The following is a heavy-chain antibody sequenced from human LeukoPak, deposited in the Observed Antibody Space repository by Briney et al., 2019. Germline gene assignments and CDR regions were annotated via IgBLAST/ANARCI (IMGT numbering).Heavy chain of an antibody. CDR1: GFTFSSYS. CDR2: ISSSSSTI. D-gene: IGHD5-18*01. Sequence: PGGSLRLSCAASGFTFSSYSMNWVRQAPGKGLEWVSYISSSSSTIFYADSVKGRFTISRDNAKNSLYLQMNSLRAEDTAVYYCASSATAMVTFGYWGQGTLVTVSS. J-gene: IGHJ4*02. CDR3: ASSATAMVTFGY. V-gene: IGHV3-48*01.